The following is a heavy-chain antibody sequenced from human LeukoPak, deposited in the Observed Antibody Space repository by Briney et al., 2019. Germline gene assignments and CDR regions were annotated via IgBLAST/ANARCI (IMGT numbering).Heavy chain of an antibody. V-gene: IGHV3-23*01. CDR3: AKARMVTAIRSDFDI. D-gene: IGHD2-21*02. Sequence: GGSLRLSCAASGFTFTSYSMSWVRQAPGKGLEWVSVISGSGGSTYCADSVKGRFTISRDNSKNTLYLQMNSLRAEDTAIYYCAKARMVTAIRSDFDIWGQGTMVTVSS. CDR2: ISGSGGST. CDR1: GFTFTSYS. J-gene: IGHJ3*02.